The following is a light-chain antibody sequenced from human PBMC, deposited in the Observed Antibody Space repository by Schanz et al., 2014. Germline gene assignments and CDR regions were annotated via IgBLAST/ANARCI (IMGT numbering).Light chain of an antibody. Sequence: QSALTQPASVSGSPGQSITISCTGTSSDVGSYNHVSWYQQYPGKAPKLIIYEATKWPSGISNRFSGSKSGNTASLTISGXXAEDEADYYCCSYVSSPPVLFGGGTPLTVL. CDR1: SSDVGSYNH. CDR3: CSYVSSPPVL. J-gene: IGLJ2*01. CDR2: EAT. V-gene: IGLV2-23*01.